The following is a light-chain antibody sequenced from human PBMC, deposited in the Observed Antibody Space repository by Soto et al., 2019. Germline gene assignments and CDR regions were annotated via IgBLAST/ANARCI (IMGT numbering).Light chain of an antibody. J-gene: IGKJ1*01. Sequence: DIQLTQSPSFLSASVGDRVTITCRASQGLNSYLAWYQQKPGKAPKLLIYAASTLQSGVPSRFSGSGSGTEFTLTISSLQPEDFATYYCQQLNSYPLTFGQGTKVEIK. CDR1: QGLNSY. CDR2: AAS. CDR3: QQLNSYPLT. V-gene: IGKV1-9*01.